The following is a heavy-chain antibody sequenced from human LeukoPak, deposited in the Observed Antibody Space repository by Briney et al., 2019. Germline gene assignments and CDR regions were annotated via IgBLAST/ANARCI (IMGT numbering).Heavy chain of an antibody. CDR1: GFTLSSYA. J-gene: IGHJ3*02. Sequence: GGSLRLSCAASGFTLSSYAMSWVRQAPGKGLEWVSAISGSGGSTYYADSVKGRFTISRDNSKNTLYLQMNSLRAEDTAVYYCAKDYYGSGSSPDAFDIWGQGTMVTVSS. D-gene: IGHD3-10*01. CDR2: ISGSGGST. V-gene: IGHV3-23*01. CDR3: AKDYYGSGSSPDAFDI.